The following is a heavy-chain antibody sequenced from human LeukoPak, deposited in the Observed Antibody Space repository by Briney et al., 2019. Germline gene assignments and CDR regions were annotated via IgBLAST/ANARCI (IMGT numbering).Heavy chain of an antibody. CDR3: ARGAQGVVVPAAMYYYYYYMDV. Sequence: ASVKVSCKASGGTFSSYAISWVRQAPGQGLEWMGGIIPIFGTANYAQKFQGRVTITADESTSTAYMELSSLRSEDTAVYYCARGAQGVVVPAAMYYYYYYMDVWGKGTTVTVSS. CDR2: IIPIFGTA. CDR1: GGTFSSYA. D-gene: IGHD2-2*01. V-gene: IGHV1-69*13. J-gene: IGHJ6*03.